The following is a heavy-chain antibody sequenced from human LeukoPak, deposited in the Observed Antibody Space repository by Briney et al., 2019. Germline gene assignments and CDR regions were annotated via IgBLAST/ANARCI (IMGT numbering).Heavy chain of an antibody. D-gene: IGHD3-3*01. Sequence: ASVKVSCKASGYAFTGYYMHWVRQAPGQGLEWMGRINPNSGGTNYAQKFQGRVTMTRDTSISTAYMELSRLRSDDTAVYYCARDSLEWLSFDYWGQGTLVTVSS. V-gene: IGHV1-2*06. CDR1: GYAFTGYY. CDR3: ARDSLEWLSFDY. J-gene: IGHJ4*02. CDR2: INPNSGGT.